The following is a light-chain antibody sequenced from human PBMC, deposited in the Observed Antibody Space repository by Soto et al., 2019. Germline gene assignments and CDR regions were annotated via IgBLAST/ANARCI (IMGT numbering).Light chain of an antibody. J-gene: IGKJ4*01. CDR3: QESYCTPFT. V-gene: IGKV1-39*01. CDR1: HSISNY. CDR2: AAS. Sequence: DMGMPQSPSSLSASVGDRVTITFRASHSISNYLNWYQHKPGKVPKILIYAASSLQRGVPTRFSGSGSATDFTVTINSLQPAEFPTYDCQESYCTPFTFGGGTKIEIK.